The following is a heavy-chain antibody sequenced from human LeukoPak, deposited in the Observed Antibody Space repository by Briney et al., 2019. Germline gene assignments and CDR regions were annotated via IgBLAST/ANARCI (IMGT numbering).Heavy chain of an antibody. CDR3: AKDLDTAMVNGGY. CDR2: IRYDGSNK. D-gene: IGHD5-18*01. Sequence: GGSLRLSCAASGFTFSSYSMNWVRQAPGKGLEWVAFIRYDGSNKYYADSVKGRFTISRDNSKNTLYLQMNSLRAEDTAVYYCAKDLDTAMVNGGYWGQGTLVTVSS. J-gene: IGHJ4*02. CDR1: GFTFSSYS. V-gene: IGHV3-30*02.